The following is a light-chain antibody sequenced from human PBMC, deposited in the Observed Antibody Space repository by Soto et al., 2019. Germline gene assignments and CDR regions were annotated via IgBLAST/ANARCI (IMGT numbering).Light chain of an antibody. CDR1: SSNIGNNF. V-gene: IGLV1-51*01. J-gene: IGLJ1*01. CDR3: GTWDTSLSTGV. CDR2: DSN. Sequence: QSVLTQPPSVSAAPGQNVTISCSGSSSNIGNNFVSWYQQFPGTAPKLLFYDSNKRPSGIPDRFAGSKSGTSATLGITGLETGDEADYYCGTWDTSLSTGVFGTGTKVTVL.